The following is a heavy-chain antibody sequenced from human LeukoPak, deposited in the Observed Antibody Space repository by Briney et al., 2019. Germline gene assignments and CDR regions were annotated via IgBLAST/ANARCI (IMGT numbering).Heavy chain of an antibody. D-gene: IGHD3-10*01. J-gene: IGHJ4*02. V-gene: IGHV4-59*12. CDR2: IYYNGNT. Sequence: SETLSLTCSVSGGSLRTYYWNWIRQPPGKGLEWGGYIYYNGNTNYNPSLKRRVTISVDTSKNRFSLKLSSVTAADTAVYYCARADYYGSSCLDYWGQGTLVTVSS. CDR1: GGSLRTYY. CDR3: ARADYYGSSCLDY.